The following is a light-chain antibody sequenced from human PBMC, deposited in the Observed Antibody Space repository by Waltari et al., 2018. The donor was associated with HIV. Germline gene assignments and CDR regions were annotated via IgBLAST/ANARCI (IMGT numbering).Light chain of an antibody. CDR2: AAS. Sequence: EIVMTHSPDILSVSPGESVTLSCWASQRISSNLAWSQQQPGQAPRLLIFAASTRAPGIPARFSGSGSGTEFTLTISSLQSEDFAIYYCQQYNDWPLYSFGQGTKLEIK. J-gene: IGKJ2*03. CDR1: QRISSN. CDR3: QQYNDWPLYS. V-gene: IGKV3-15*01.